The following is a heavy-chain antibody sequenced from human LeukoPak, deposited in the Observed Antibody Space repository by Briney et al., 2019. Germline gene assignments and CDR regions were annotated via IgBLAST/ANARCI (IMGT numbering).Heavy chain of an antibody. CDR3: ARVTDYGDLDY. J-gene: IGHJ4*02. CDR1: GFTFSSYW. Sequence: PGGSLRPSCAASGFTFSSYWMHWVRQAPGKGLVWVSRINSDGSSTSYADSVKGRFTISRDNAKNTLYLQMNSLRAEDTAVYYCARVTDYGDLDYWGQGTLVTVSS. CDR2: INSDGSST. D-gene: IGHD4-17*01. V-gene: IGHV3-74*01.